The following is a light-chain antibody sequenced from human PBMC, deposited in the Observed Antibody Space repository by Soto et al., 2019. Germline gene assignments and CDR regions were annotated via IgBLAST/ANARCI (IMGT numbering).Light chain of an antibody. J-gene: IGKJ1*01. CDR3: QQYYTTRT. V-gene: IGKV4-1*01. Sequence: DIVMTQSPGPLAVSLGERATINCKSSQSVLYNSNKKNYLTWYQQKLGQPPKLLIHWASTRESGVPDRLSGSGSGTDFTLTISSLQAEDVAVYYCQQYYTTRTFGQGTKVEIK. CDR1: QSVLYNSNKKNY. CDR2: WAS.